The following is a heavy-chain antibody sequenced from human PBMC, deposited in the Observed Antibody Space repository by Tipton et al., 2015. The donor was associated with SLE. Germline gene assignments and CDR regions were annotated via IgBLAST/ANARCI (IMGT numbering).Heavy chain of an antibody. D-gene: IGHD3-3*01. V-gene: IGHV4-59*01. Sequence: TLSLTCTVSGGSISSYYWSWIRQPPGKGLEWIGYIYYSGSTNYNPSLKSRVTISVDTSKNQFSLKLSSVTAADTAVYYCARGDFWSDRGRYFDYWGQGTLVTVSS. CDR1: GGSISSYY. J-gene: IGHJ4*02. CDR2: IYYSGST. CDR3: ARGDFWSDRGRYFDY.